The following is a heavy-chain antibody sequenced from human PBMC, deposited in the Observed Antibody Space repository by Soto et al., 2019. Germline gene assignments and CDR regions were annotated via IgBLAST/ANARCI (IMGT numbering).Heavy chain of an antibody. CDR2: IWYDGSNK. D-gene: IGHD5-12*01. J-gene: IGHJ4*02. Sequence: GGSLRLSCAASGFTFSSYGMHWVRQAPGKGLEWVAVIWYDGSNKYYADSVKGRFTISRDNSKNTLYLQMNSLRAEDTAVYYCARDLAGYSGYDTWIDYWGQGTLVTVSS. CDR1: GFTFSSYG. CDR3: ARDLAGYSGYDTWIDY. V-gene: IGHV3-33*01.